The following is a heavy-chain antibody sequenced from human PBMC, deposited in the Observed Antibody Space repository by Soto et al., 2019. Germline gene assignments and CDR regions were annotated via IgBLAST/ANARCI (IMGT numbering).Heavy chain of an antibody. J-gene: IGHJ4*02. CDR3: ASDYGL. D-gene: IGHD4-17*01. CDR2: INQDGTAK. V-gene: IGHV3-7*04. CDR1: GFTFGTHW. Sequence: EVQLVESGGGLVQPGGSLRLSCAVSGFTFGTHWMSWVRQASGKGPEWVANINQDGTAKSYVDSVKGRFTISRDNAKNSLYLQMNSLRVEDTAVYYCASDYGLGGQGSLVTVSS.